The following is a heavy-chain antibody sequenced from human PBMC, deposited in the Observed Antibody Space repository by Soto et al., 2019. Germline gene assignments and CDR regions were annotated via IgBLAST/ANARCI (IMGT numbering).Heavy chain of an antibody. CDR3: SKDPRGPEQ. J-gene: IGHJ4*02. D-gene: IGHD3-10*01. Sequence: EVQLLESGGGLVQPGGSLRLSCATSGFTFSSYAMGWVRQAPGKGLEWVSGISNSGGNTYYADSVKGRFTISRDNSKNTPDLQMNSLRVGDTAVYYCSKDPRGPEQWGQGTLVTVSS. CDR2: ISNSGGNT. CDR1: GFTFSSYA. V-gene: IGHV3-23*01.